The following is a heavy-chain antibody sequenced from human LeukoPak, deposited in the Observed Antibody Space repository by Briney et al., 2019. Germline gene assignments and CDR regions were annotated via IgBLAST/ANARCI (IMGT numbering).Heavy chain of an antibody. J-gene: IGHJ6*02. Sequence: GESLKISCKASGFSFTFTKNWIGWVRQVPGKGLEWMWIISPVDSDIRYNPSLQGQVTISVDKSISTTYLQWSSLKASDTAIYYCARHLATVTASRQYYFYGMDVWGQGTTVTVSS. V-gene: IGHV5-51*01. CDR1: GFSFTFTKNW. CDR2: ISPVDSDI. D-gene: IGHD4-17*01. CDR3: ARHLATVTASRQYYFYGMDV.